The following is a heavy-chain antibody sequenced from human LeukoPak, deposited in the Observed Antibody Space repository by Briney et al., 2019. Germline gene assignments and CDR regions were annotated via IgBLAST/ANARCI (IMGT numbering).Heavy chain of an antibody. CDR3: VRQGLEMTGGGWFDP. Sequence: SETLPLTCTVSGDSISSSTYYWGWIRQPPGKGLEWLGNVSYTGSTYYNPSLKSRLIFSVDTSKNQFSLRLTSVTAADTAFYYCVRQGLEMTGGGWFDPWGQGTLVTVS. CDR2: VSYTGST. V-gene: IGHV4-39*01. D-gene: IGHD2-8*02. CDR1: GDSISSSTYY. J-gene: IGHJ5*02.